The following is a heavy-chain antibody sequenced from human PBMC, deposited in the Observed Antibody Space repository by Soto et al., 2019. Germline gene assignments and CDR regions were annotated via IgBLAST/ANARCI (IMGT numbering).Heavy chain of an antibody. J-gene: IGHJ4*02. CDR1: GGTFSSYA. D-gene: IGHD3-10*01. Sequence: QVQLVQSGAEVKKPGSSVKVCCKASGGTFSSYAISWVRQAPGQGLEWMGGIIPIFGTANYAQKFQGRVTITADESTSTAYMELSSLSSEDTAVYYCARYYYGSGTDNFDYWGQGTLVTVSS. CDR2: IIPIFGTA. CDR3: ARYYYGSGTDNFDY. V-gene: IGHV1-69*01.